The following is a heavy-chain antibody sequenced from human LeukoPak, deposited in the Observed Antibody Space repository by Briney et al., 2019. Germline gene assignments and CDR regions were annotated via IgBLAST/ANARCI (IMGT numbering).Heavy chain of an antibody. CDR1: GFTFSNYA. CDR2: IYSGGTT. V-gene: IGHV3-66*01. J-gene: IGHJ4*02. D-gene: IGHD4-17*01. Sequence: GGSLRLSCVASGFTFSNYAMSWVRQAPGKGLEWVSVIYSGGTTNYADSVKGRFTISRDNSKNTLYLQMNTLRAEDTAVYYCASKLTTGYWGQGTLVTVSS. CDR3: ASKLTTGY.